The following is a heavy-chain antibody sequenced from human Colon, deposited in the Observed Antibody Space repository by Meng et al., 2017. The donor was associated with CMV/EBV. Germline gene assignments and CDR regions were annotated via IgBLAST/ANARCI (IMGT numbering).Heavy chain of an antibody. V-gene: IGHV6-1*01. CDR2: TYYRSRLSN. Sequence: SETLSLTCAISGDSFSSDIAAWNWIRQSPSRGLEWLGRTYYRSRLSNDNAEAVRSRLTITPDTSKNQFSLHLNSVTPEHTAVYYCAGENGGDNGGDFDYWGQGTLVTVSS. J-gene: IGHJ4*02. CDR3: AGENGGDNGGDFDY. CDR1: GDSFSSDIAA. D-gene: IGHD2-21*02.